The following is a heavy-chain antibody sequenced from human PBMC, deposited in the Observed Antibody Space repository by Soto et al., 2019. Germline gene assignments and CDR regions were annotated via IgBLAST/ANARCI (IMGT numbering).Heavy chain of an antibody. V-gene: IGHV4-31*03. CDR2: IYYSGST. D-gene: IGHD3-22*01. Sequence: SETLSLTCSVSGGSVSSNIYYWTWIRQHPGKGPEWIGHIYYSGSTYYNPSLKSRVTISLDMSKNQFSLKLTSVSAADTAVYYCARRYQYDSGGYLFDYWGQGTLVTVSS. J-gene: IGHJ4*02. CDR1: GGSVSSNIYY. CDR3: ARRYQYDSGGYLFDY.